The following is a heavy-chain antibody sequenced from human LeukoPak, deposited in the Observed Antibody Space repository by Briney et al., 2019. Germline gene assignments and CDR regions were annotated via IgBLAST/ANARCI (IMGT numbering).Heavy chain of an antibody. CDR3: ARFVLRYFDWLVGDAFDI. Sequence: SETLSLTCAVYGGSFSGYYWSWIRQPPGKGLEWIGEINHSGSTNYNPSLKSRVTISVDTTKNQFSLKLSSVTAADTAVYYCARFVLRYFDWLVGDAFDIWGQGTMVTVSS. J-gene: IGHJ3*02. D-gene: IGHD3-9*01. V-gene: IGHV4-34*01. CDR2: INHSGST. CDR1: GGSFSGYY.